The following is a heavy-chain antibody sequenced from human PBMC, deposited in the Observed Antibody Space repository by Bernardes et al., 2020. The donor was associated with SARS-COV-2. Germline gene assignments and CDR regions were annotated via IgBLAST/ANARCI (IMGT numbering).Heavy chain of an antibody. CDR2: ISYDGSNK. V-gene: IGHV3-30*09. Sequence: GASLRLSRAASGITFTKYAVHWVRQAPGKGLEWVAVISYDGSNKYYADSVKGRFAISRDDSKNTVHLQMNSLGPVDTAVYYCARDRSGYYNYYYYGMDIWGQGTTVTVFS. CDR3: ARDRSGYYNYYYYGMDI. J-gene: IGHJ6*02. CDR1: GITFTKYA. D-gene: IGHD3-3*01.